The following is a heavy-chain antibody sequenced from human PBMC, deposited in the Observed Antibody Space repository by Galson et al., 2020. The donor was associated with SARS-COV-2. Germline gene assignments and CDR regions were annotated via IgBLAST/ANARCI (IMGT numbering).Heavy chain of an antibody. Sequence: GGSLRLSCAASGFTFSSYGMHWVRQAPGKGLEWVALISYDGSNKYYGDSVKGRITISRDNSKNSLYLQVNSLRAEDTAVYYCAKEGGGYAYYYYGIDVWGLGTTVTVSS. J-gene: IGHJ6*02. CDR1: GFTFSSYG. CDR3: AKEGGGYAYYYYGIDV. D-gene: IGHD3-16*01. CDR2: ISYDGSNK. V-gene: IGHV3-30*18.